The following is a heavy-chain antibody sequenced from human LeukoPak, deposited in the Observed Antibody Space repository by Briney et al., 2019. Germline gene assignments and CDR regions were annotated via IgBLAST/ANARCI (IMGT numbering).Heavy chain of an antibody. CDR2: INHSGST. CDR1: GGSFSGFY. CDR3: ARGTVPAAASDRSEGSTWFDP. V-gene: IGHV4-34*01. J-gene: IGHJ5*02. D-gene: IGHD2-2*01. Sequence: SETLSLTCAVYGGSFSGFYWTWIRQPPGRGLEWIGEINHSGSTNYNPSLKSRVTISVDTSKNQFSLKLSSVTAADTAVYYCARGTVPAAASDRSEGSTWFDPWGQGTLVTVSS.